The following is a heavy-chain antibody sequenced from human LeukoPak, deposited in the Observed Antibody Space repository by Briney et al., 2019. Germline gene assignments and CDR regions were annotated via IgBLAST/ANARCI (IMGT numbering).Heavy chain of an antibody. Sequence: SETLSLTCTVSGGSISSSSYYWGWIRQPPGKGLEWIGRIYTSGSTNYNPSLKSRVTMSVDTSKNQFSLKLSSVTAADTAVYYCARDRPVRGVIITVGYWFDPWGQGTLVTVSS. V-gene: IGHV4-39*07. D-gene: IGHD3-10*01. CDR2: IYTSGST. CDR1: GGSISSSSYY. CDR3: ARDRPVRGVIITVGYWFDP. J-gene: IGHJ5*02.